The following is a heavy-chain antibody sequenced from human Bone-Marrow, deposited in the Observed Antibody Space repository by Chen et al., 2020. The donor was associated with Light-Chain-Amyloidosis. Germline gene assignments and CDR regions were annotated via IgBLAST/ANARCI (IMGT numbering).Heavy chain of an antibody. CDR3: ARAPTSVAPPYFFDY. CDR1: GFTFSNYA. CDR2: ISGGGAGT. V-gene: IGHV3-23*01. J-gene: IGHJ4*02. Sequence: EVQLSESGGGLVQPGGSLRLSCAASGFTFSNYAMNWVRQAPGKGLECVSTISGGGAGTYYADSVRGRFTISRDNSKNTLYLQMNSLRAGDTAVYYCARAPTSVAPPYFFDYWGQGILVAVSS.